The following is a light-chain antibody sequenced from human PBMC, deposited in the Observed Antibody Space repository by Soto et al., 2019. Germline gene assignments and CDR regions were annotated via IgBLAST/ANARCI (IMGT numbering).Light chain of an antibody. J-gene: IGKJ3*01. CDR2: DAS. CDR3: QQYDNLPPFT. CDR1: QDISNY. V-gene: IGKV1-33*01. Sequence: DIQMTQSPSSLSASVGDRVTITCQASQDISNYLNWYQQKPGKATKLLIYDASNLETGVPSRFSGSVSGTDYTFTISSLQPEDIPTYYCQQYDNLPPFTFGPGTKVDI.